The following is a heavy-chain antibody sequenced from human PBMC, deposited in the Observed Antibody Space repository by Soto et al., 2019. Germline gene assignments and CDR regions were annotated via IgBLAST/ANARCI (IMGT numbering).Heavy chain of an antibody. CDR1: GFSLSTRGVG. CDR3: AHRLKNYYDSSGSWGNDALDV. Sequence: PTLVNPTQTLTVTCTFSGFSLSTRGVGVGWIRQPPGKALEWLALIYWDYDRRYSPSLKSRLTVTMDTSKNQVVLTMTNVDPVDTGTYYCAHRLKNYYDSSGSWGNDALDVWGPGTMVTVSS. J-gene: IGHJ3*01. D-gene: IGHD3-22*01. V-gene: IGHV2-5*02. CDR2: IYWDYDR.